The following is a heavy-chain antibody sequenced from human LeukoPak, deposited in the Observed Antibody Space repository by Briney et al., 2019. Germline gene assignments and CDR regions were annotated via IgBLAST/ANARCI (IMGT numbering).Heavy chain of an antibody. CDR3: ARESSSYAFDL. CDR1: GGSISSYY. J-gene: IGHJ3*01. V-gene: IGHV4-59*08. CDR2: IYYSGST. Sequence: SETLSLTCTVSGGSISSYYWSWIRQPPGKGLEWIGYIYYSGSTNHNPSLKSRVTISIDTSKNQFSLKLSSVTAADTAVYYCARESSSYAFDLWGQGTMVTVSS. D-gene: IGHD6-13*01.